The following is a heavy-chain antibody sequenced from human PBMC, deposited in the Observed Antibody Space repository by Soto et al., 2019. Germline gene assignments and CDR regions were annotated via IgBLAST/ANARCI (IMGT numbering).Heavy chain of an antibody. CDR2: ISYDGSNK. CDR3: ARDSYYDSSGYSFDY. CDR1: GFTFSSYA. J-gene: IGHJ4*02. D-gene: IGHD3-22*01. V-gene: IGHV3-30-3*01. Sequence: GGSLRLSCAASGFTFSSYAMHWVRQAPGKGLEWVAVISYDGSNKYYADSVKGRFTISRDNSKNTLYLQMNSLRAEDTAVYYCARDSYYDSSGYSFDYWGQGTLVTVSS.